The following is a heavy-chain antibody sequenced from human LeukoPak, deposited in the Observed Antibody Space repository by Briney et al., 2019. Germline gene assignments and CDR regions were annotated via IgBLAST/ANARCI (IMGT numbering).Heavy chain of an antibody. CDR1: GYMFTWYY. CDR3: ARVVAVTGTPVYYMDV. Sequence: GASVKVSCKASGYMFTWYYMHWVRQAPGQGLEWMGWINPNSGGTNYAQKFQGRVTMTRDTSISTAYMDLNRLRSDDTAVYYCARVVAVTGTPVYYMDVWGKGTTVTVSS. J-gene: IGHJ6*03. CDR2: INPNSGGT. D-gene: IGHD6-19*01. V-gene: IGHV1-2*02.